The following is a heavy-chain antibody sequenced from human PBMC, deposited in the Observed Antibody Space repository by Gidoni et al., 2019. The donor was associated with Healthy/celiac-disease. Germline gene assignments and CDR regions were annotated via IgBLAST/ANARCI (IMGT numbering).Heavy chain of an antibody. CDR3: ARDITMIVVVDEGGFDY. CDR2: INPNSGGT. J-gene: IGHJ4*02. D-gene: IGHD3-22*01. V-gene: IGHV1-2*02. CDR1: GYTFTGYY. Sequence: QVQLVQSGAEVKKPGASVKVSCKASGYTFTGYYMHWVRQAPGQGLEWMGWINPNSGGTNYAQKFQGRVTMTRDTSISTAYMELSRLRSDDTAVYYCARDITMIVVVDEGGFDYWGQGTLVTVSS.